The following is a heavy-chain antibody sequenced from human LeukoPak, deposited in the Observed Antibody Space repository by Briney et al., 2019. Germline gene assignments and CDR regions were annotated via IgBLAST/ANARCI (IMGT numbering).Heavy chain of an antibody. V-gene: IGHV3-7*04. CDR3: AKDASPMGTWYCDF. CDR1: AFTFSMYW. D-gene: IGHD1-26*01. CDR2: IKEDGSDK. Sequence: PGGSLRLSCSASAFTFSMYWMTWVRQAPGKGLEWVATIKEDGSDKYYVDSVRGRFTISRDNAENSLYLQMNSLTAEDTAVYYCAKDASPMGTWYCDFWGQGTLVSVSS. J-gene: IGHJ4*02.